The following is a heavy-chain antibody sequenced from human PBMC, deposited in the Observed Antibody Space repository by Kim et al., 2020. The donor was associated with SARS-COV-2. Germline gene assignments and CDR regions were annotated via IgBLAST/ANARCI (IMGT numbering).Heavy chain of an antibody. CDR3: ASETGLYSSYYFDY. D-gene: IGHD6-6*01. Sequence: ADSVKGRFTISKDNAKNSLYRQMNSLRAEDTAVYYCASETGLYSSYYFDYWGQGTLVTVSS. V-gene: IGHV3-48*03. J-gene: IGHJ4*02.